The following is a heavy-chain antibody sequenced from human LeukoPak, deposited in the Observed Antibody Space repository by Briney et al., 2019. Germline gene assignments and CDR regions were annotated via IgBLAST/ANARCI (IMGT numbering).Heavy chain of an antibody. CDR1: GFTFSSYV. CDR3: AKDLRRFGELFGY. CDR2: ISGSGGST. D-gene: IGHD3-10*01. Sequence: GGSLRLSCAASGFTFSSYVMSWVRQAPGKGLEWVSAISGSGGSTYYADSVRGRFTISRDNSKNTLYLQMNSLRAEDTAVYYCAKDLRRFGELFGYWGQGTLVTVSS. V-gene: IGHV3-23*01. J-gene: IGHJ4*02.